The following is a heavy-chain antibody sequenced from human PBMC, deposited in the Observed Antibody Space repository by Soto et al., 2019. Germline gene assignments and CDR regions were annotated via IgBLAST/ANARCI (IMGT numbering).Heavy chain of an antibody. Sequence: QVQLVQSGAEVKKPGSSVKVSCKASGGTFSSYAISWVRQAPGQGLEWMGGIIPIFGTANYAQKFQGRVTITADESTSTADMELSSLRSEDTAVYYCASLIVGASGGYDAFDIWGQGTMVTVSS. V-gene: IGHV1-69*01. CDR3: ASLIVGASGGYDAFDI. CDR1: GGTFSSYA. D-gene: IGHD1-26*01. J-gene: IGHJ3*02. CDR2: IIPIFGTA.